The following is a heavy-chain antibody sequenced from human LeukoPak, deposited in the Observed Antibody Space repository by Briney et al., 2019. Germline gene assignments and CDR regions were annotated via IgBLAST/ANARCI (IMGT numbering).Heavy chain of an antibody. Sequence: GGSLRLSCAASGFTFSSYAMSWVRQAPGKGLEWVSAISGSGGSTYYADSVKGRFTISRDNSKNTLYLQMNSLRAGDTAVYYCARGLRTIGGFDIWGQGTMVTVSS. CDR1: GFTFSSYA. V-gene: IGHV3-23*01. D-gene: IGHD3-10*01. J-gene: IGHJ3*02. CDR3: ARGLRTIGGFDI. CDR2: ISGSGGST.